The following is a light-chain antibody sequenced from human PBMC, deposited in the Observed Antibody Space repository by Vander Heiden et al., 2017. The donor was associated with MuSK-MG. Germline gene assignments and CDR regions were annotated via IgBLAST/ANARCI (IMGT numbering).Light chain of an antibody. V-gene: IGLV8-61*01. J-gene: IGLJ3*02. Sequence: VLPQEPSFSLSPGRTAPLACVLSSGSVSPSYYPSWYQQTPGQAPRTLIYSTNTRSSGVPDRFSGSIRGNKAARTITGAQADDESDYYCVLYMGSGIWVFGGGTKLTV. CDR1: SGSVSPSYY. CDR2: STN. CDR3: VLYMGSGIWV.